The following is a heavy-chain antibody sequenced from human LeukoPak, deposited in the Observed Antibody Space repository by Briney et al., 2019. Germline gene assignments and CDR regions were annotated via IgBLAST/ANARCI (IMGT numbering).Heavy chain of an antibody. CDR2: ISGSGGST. D-gene: IGHD3-22*01. Sequence: PGGSLRLSCAASGFTFSSYAMSWVRQAPGKGLEWVSAISGSGGSTYYADSVKGRFTISRDNSKNTLYLQMNSLRAEDTAVYYCAKGDTYYYDSSGYQWVYWGQGTLVTVSS. CDR1: GFTFSSYA. CDR3: AKGDTYYYDSSGYQWVY. V-gene: IGHV3-23*01. J-gene: IGHJ4*02.